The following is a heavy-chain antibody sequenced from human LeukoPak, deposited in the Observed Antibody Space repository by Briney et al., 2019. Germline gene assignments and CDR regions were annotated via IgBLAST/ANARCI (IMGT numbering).Heavy chain of an antibody. V-gene: IGHV4-59*01. J-gene: IGHJ3*02. D-gene: IGHD3-3*01. Sequence: PSETLSLTYTVSGGSISSYYWSWIRQPPGKGLEWIGYIYYSGSTDYNPSLKSRVTISVDTSKNQFSLRLSSVTAADTAVYYCARDPSIFGVVNYAFDIWGQGKMVTVSS. CDR1: GGSISSYY. CDR3: ARDPSIFGVVNYAFDI. CDR2: IYYSGST.